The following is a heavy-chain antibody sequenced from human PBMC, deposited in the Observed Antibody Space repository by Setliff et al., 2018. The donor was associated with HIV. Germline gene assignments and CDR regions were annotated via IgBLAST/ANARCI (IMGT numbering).Heavy chain of an antibody. CDR1: GVSISNYY. CDR3: IIAYSSGWLAPMGFDS. J-gene: IGHJ4*02. D-gene: IGHD6-19*01. CDR2: IDYSGNT. Sequence: SETLSLTCSVSGVSISNYYWSWIRQPPGKGLEWIGSIDYSGNTHYNPSLKSRATISVDTSKNQFSLKLSSVTAADTAVYYCIIAYSSGWLAPMGFDSWGQGTLVTVSS. V-gene: IGHV4-59*05.